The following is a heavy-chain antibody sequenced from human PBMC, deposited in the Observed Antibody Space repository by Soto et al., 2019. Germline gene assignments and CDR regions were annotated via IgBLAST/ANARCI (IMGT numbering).Heavy chain of an antibody. Sequence: EVQLLESGGGLVQPGGSLRLSCEASGFPLGRYGMSWVRQAPGKGLEWVSSITGTGGDTYYADSVKGRFTSSRDNSNNMLYLQMNSLRVEDTAVYYCARIRGYWYGLDVWGQGTTITVSS. CDR1: GFPLGRYG. CDR2: ITGTGGDT. CDR3: ARIRGYWYGLDV. V-gene: IGHV3-23*01. J-gene: IGHJ6*02.